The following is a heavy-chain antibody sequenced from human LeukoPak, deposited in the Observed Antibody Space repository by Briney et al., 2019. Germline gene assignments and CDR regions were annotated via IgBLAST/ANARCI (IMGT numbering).Heavy chain of an antibody. CDR3: AKGHPLSVVVPAAMIDY. J-gene: IGHJ4*02. CDR1: GFTFSSYA. D-gene: IGHD2-2*01. V-gene: IGHV3-23*01. Sequence: GGSLRLSCAASGFTFSSYAMSWVRQAPGEGLEWVSAISGSGGSTYYADSVKGRFTISRDNSKNTLYLQMNSLRAEDTAVYYCAKGHPLSVVVPAAMIDYWGQGTLVTVSS. CDR2: ISGSGGST.